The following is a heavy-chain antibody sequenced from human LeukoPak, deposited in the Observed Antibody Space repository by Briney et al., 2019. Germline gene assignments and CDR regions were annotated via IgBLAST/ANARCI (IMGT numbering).Heavy chain of an antibody. Sequence: SSETLSLTCVVSGASVSSSHWNWIRQLPGKGLEWIGCLSYTGKTDYNTSLASRVTISLDASKNQVSLKLRSLTAADTAVYYCSEGYFEPFDHWGQGTLVTVSS. CDR1: GASVSSSH. J-gene: IGHJ4*02. V-gene: IGHV4-59*02. CDR2: LSYTGKT. D-gene: IGHD2/OR15-2a*01. CDR3: SEGYFEPFDH.